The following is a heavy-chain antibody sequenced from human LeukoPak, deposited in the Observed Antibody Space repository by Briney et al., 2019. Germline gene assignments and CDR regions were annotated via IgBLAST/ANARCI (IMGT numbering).Heavy chain of an antibody. CDR3: ARGVSYGSYYYYYMDV. CDR2: ISSSGSTI. V-gene: IGHV3-11*01. Sequence: PGGSLRLSCAASGFTFSDYYMSWIRQAPGKGLEGVSYISSSGSTIYYADSVKGRFTISSDNAKNSLYLQMNSLRAEDTAVYYCARGVSYGSYYYYYMDVWGKGTTVTVSS. J-gene: IGHJ6*03. CDR1: GFTFSDYY. D-gene: IGHD5-18*01.